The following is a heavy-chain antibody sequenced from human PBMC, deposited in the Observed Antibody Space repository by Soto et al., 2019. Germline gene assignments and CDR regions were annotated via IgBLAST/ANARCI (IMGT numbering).Heavy chain of an antibody. J-gene: IGHJ6*02. CDR2: IYYSGST. D-gene: IGHD5-18*01. Sequence: PSETLSLTCTVSGGSISSYYWSWIRQPPGKGLEWIGYIYYSGSTNYNPSLKSRVTISVDTSKNQFSLKLSSVTAADTAVYYCARLWLPYYGMDVWGQGTTVTVS. CDR3: ARLWLPYYGMDV. CDR1: GGSISSYY. V-gene: IGHV4-59*01.